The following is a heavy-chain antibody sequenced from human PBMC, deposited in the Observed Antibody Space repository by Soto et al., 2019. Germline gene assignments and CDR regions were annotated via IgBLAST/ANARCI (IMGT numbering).Heavy chain of an antibody. D-gene: IGHD2-15*01. CDR2: IRGSGGST. Sequence: EVQLLESGGDLVQPGGSLRLSCAASGFTFSIFAMSWVRQSPGKGLEWVSTIRGSGGSTYYADAVKGRFSISRDNAKNTMTLHMNSLRAEETAIYYCARDRCSGGSCYRTYAFDVWGQGTLVTVSS. CDR3: ARDRCSGGSCYRTYAFDV. CDR1: GFTFSIFA. V-gene: IGHV3-23*01. J-gene: IGHJ3*01.